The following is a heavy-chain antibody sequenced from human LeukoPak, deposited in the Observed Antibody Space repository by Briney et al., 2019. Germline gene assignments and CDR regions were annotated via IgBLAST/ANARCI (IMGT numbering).Heavy chain of an antibody. D-gene: IGHD3-3*01. CDR2: ISYDGSNK. J-gene: IGHJ3*02. CDR3: AKDQTIFGVADAFDI. Sequence: PGGSLRLSCAASGFTFSSYAMHWVRQAPGKGLEWVAVISYDGSNKYYADSVKGRFTISRDNSKNTLYLQMNSLRAEDTAVYYCAKDQTIFGVADAFDIWGQGTMVTVSS. CDR1: GFTFSSYA. V-gene: IGHV3-30-3*01.